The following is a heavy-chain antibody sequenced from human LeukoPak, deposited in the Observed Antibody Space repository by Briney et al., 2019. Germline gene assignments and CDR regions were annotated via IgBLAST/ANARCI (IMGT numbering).Heavy chain of an antibody. CDR1: GGSISSYY. D-gene: IGHD6-13*01. Sequence: SETLSLTCTVSGGSISSYYWSWIRQPAGKGLEWIGSIYHSGSTYYNPSLKSRVTISVDTSKNHFSLKLSSVTAADTAVYYCARDGYSSSWYWFDPWGQGTLVTVSS. J-gene: IGHJ5*02. CDR3: ARDGYSSSWYWFDP. V-gene: IGHV4-4*07. CDR2: IYHSGST.